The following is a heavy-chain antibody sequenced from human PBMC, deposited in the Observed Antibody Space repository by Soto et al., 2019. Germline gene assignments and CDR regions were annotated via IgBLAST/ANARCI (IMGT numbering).Heavy chain of an antibody. D-gene: IGHD3-10*01. J-gene: IGHJ6*02. CDR2: IYYSGST. Sequence: SETLSLTCTVSGGSISSSSYYWGWIRQPPGKGLEWIGSIYYSGSTYYNPSLKSRVTISVDTSKNQFSLKLSSVTAADTAVYYCARHAEVMVRGVITPFYYYGMDVWGQGTTVTVSS. CDR1: GGSISSSSYY. V-gene: IGHV4-39*01. CDR3: ARHAEVMVRGVITPFYYYGMDV.